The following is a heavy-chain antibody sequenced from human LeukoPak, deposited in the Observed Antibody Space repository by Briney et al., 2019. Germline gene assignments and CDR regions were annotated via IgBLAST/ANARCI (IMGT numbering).Heavy chain of an antibody. V-gene: IGHV3-23*01. J-gene: IGHJ4*02. Sequence: GGSLRLSCAASGFSFDNYAMSWVRQTPGKGLEWVSAIGGSGSDTSYTDSVKGRFTISRDNSRNTLYLQMKSLRPEDTAIYYCAREGYYDSGSPPTFYFDSWGQGTLVTVSS. D-gene: IGHD3-10*01. CDR1: GFSFDNYA. CDR2: IGGSGSDT. CDR3: AREGYYDSGSPPTFYFDS.